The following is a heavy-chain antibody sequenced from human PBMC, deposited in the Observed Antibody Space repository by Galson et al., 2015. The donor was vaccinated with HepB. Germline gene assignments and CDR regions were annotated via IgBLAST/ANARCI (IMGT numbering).Heavy chain of an antibody. J-gene: IGHJ4*02. V-gene: IGHV3-33*06. CDR2: IWYDGRDQ. D-gene: IGHD3-22*01. CDR3: AKLDSSGCS. Sequence: QAPGKGLEWVAVIWYDGRDQKYADSVRGRFTISRDNSRNTLYLQMSSLRVEDTALYYCAKLDSSGCSWGQGTLVTVSS.